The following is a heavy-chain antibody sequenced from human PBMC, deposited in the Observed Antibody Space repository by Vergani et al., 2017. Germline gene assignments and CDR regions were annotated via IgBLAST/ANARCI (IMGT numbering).Heavy chain of an antibody. J-gene: IGHJ6*02. CDR3: ASGGGFQVPEYYYYDGMDV. V-gene: IGHV4-59*01. CDR1: GGSLSSYY. Sequence: QVQLQESGPGLVKPSQTLSLTCTVSGGSLSSYYWSWIRQPPGKGLEWIGYIYYSGSTNYNPSLKSRVTISVDTSKNQFSLKLSSVTAADTAVYYCASGGGFQVPEYYYYDGMDVWSQGTTVTVSS. CDR2: IYYSGST. D-gene: IGHD2-2*01.